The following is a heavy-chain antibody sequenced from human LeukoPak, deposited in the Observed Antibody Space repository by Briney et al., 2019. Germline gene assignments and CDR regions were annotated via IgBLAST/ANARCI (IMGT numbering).Heavy chain of an antibody. Sequence: NPSETLSLTCAVSGGSISSYYRSWIRQPAGKGLEWIWRIYTSGSTNYNPSLKSRVTMSVDTSKNQVSLKLSPVTAADTAVYYCARPKGGWSSDAFDIWGKGTMVTVSS. J-gene: IGHJ3*02. D-gene: IGHD6-19*01. CDR3: ARPKGGWSSDAFDI. V-gene: IGHV4-4*07. CDR1: GGSISSYY. CDR2: IYTSGST.